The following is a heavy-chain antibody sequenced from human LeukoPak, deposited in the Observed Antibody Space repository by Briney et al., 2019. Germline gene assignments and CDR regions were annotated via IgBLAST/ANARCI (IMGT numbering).Heavy chain of an antibody. CDR3: ARELGIAAAGTSVFDY. Sequence: PSETLSLTCNVSGGSISSYYWSWIRQPAGKGLEWIGRIYTSGSTNYNPSLKRRVTMSVDTYKNQFSLKLSSVTAADTAVYCCARELGIAAAGTSVFDYWGQGTLVTVSS. D-gene: IGHD6-13*01. J-gene: IGHJ4*02. CDR2: IYTSGST. V-gene: IGHV4-4*07. CDR1: GGSISSYY.